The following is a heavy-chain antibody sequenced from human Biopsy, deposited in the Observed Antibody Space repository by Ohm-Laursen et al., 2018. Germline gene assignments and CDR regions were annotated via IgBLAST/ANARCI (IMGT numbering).Heavy chain of an antibody. CDR3: VRGVDYYDPYHYYALDV. D-gene: IGHD3-22*01. J-gene: IGHJ6*02. CDR1: GESFNGYY. Sequence: SDTLSLTYTVYGESFNGYYWSWIRQTPGKGLEWIGEINHSGRTNYNPSLKSRVTISVDTSKNRFSLKVRSVTAADTAVYYCVRGVDYYDPYHYYALDVWGQGTTVTVSS. V-gene: IGHV4-34*01. CDR2: INHSGRT.